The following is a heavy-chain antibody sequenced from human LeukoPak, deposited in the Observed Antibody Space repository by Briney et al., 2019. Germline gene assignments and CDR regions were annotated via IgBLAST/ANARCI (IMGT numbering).Heavy chain of an antibody. V-gene: IGHV3-7*01. D-gene: IGHD6-13*01. CDR1: GFTFSSYW. Sequence: PGGSLRLSCAASGFTFSSYWMSWVRQAPGKGLEWVANIKQDGSEKYYVDSVKGRFTISRDNAKNSLYLQMNSLRAEDTAVYYCARGTAAAWMVYYMDVWGKGTTVTVSS. CDR3: ARGTAAAWMVYYMDV. J-gene: IGHJ6*03. CDR2: IKQDGSEK.